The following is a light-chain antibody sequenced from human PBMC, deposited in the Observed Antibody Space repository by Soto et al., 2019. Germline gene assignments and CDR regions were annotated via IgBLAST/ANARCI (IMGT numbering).Light chain of an antibody. J-gene: IGKJ3*01. V-gene: IGKV3-20*01. CDR3: QQYGSSPR. Sequence: EIVLTQSPGTLSLSPGERATISCRASQSVSSSYLAWYQQKPGQAPRLLIYGASSRATGIPDRFSGSGSGTDFTLTISRLEPEDFAVYYCQQYGSSPRFGPGTKVDIK. CDR1: QSVSSSY. CDR2: GAS.